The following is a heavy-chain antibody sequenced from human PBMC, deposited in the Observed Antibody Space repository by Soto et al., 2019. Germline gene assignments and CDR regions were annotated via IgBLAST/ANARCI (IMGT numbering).Heavy chain of an antibody. CDR3: ARDDDSSVYYQRRTYYFDY. D-gene: IGHD3-22*01. Sequence: SETLSLTCTVSGGSISSYYWSWIRQPPGKGLEWIGYIYYSGSTNYNPSLKSRVTISVDTSKNQFSLKLSSVTAADTAVYYCARDDDSSVYYQRRTYYFDYWCQGILVTVS. J-gene: IGHJ4*02. CDR1: GGSISSYY. V-gene: IGHV4-59*01. CDR2: IYYSGST.